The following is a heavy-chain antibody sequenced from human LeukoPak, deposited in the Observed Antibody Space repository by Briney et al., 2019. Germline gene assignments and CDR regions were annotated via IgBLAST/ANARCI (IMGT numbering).Heavy chain of an antibody. J-gene: IGHJ4*02. CDR2: ISYDGSNK. D-gene: IGHD6-13*01. Sequence: GRSLRLSCAASGFTFSSYAMHWVRQAPDKGLEWVAVISYDGSNKYYADSVKGRFTISRDNSKDTLYLQMNGLRAEDTAVYFCAKQSAGSAAWYSLHYDFWGQGTLVTVSS. CDR1: GFTFSSYA. V-gene: IGHV3-30-3*02. CDR3: AKQSAGSAAWYSLHYDF.